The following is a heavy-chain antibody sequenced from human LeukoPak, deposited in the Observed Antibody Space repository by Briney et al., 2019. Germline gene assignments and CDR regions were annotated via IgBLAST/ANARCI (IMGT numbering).Heavy chain of an antibody. J-gene: IGHJ4*02. CDR2: ISSSGSTI. Sequence: GGSLRLSCAASGFTFSSYEMSWVRQAPGKGLEWVSYISSSGSTIYYADSVKGRFTISRDNAKNSLYLQMNSLRAEDTAVFYCAKSGLNRFDYWGQGTLVTVPS. V-gene: IGHV3-48*03. D-gene: IGHD2-15*01. CDR3: AKSGLNRFDY. CDR1: GFTFSSYE.